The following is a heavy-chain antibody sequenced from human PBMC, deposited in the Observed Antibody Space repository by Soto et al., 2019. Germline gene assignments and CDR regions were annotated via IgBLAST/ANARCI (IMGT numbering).Heavy chain of an antibody. CDR2: INPNSGGT. Sequence: ASVKVSCKASGYTFTGYYMHWVRQAPGQGLEWMGWINPNSGGTNYAQKFQGWVTMTRDTSISTAYMELSRVRSDDTAVYYCARGPGGYGDYQSYFDYWGQGTLVTVSS. J-gene: IGHJ4*02. D-gene: IGHD4-17*01. CDR3: ARGPGGYGDYQSYFDY. V-gene: IGHV1-2*04. CDR1: GYTFTGYY.